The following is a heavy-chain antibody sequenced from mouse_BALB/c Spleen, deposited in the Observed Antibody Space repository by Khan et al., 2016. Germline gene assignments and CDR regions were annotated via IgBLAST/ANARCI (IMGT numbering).Heavy chain of an antibody. V-gene: IGHV2-6-7*01. Sequence: VQLQESGPGLVAPSQSLSITCTVSGFSLTGYGANWVRQPSGKGLEWLGKIWGDGRTDYNSALHSRVSISKDNSKSQVFLKMNSLHTDDTASYYSSREYGGLAYWGQGTLVIVSA. CDR1: GFSLTGYG. CDR3: SREYGGLAY. D-gene: IGHD1-2*01. CDR2: IWGDGRT. J-gene: IGHJ3*01.